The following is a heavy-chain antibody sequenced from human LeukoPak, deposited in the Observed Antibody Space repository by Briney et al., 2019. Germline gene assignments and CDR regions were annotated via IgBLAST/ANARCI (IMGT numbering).Heavy chain of an antibody. J-gene: IGHJ4*02. V-gene: IGHV3-9*01. Sequence: PGRSLRLSCAASGFTFDDYAMHWVRQAPGKGLEWVSGISWNSGSIGYADSVKGRFTISRDNAKNSLYLQMNSLRAEDTALYYCAKAYSYYYDTSGSEHWGQGTLVTVSS. CDR3: AKAYSYYYDTSGSEH. CDR1: GFTFDDYA. D-gene: IGHD3-22*01. CDR2: ISWNSGSI.